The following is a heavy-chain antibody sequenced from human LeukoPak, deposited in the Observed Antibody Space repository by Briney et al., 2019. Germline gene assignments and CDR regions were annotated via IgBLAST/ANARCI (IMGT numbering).Heavy chain of an antibody. Sequence: GSLRLSCAASGFTFSSYGMHWVRQAPGKGLEWVAVISYDGSNKYYADSMKGRFTISRDNSKKTLYLQMNSLRAGDTGVYYCAKGTISYYDSSGPEYWGQGTLVTVSS. CDR3: AKGTISYYDSSGPEY. CDR1: GFTFSSYG. J-gene: IGHJ4*02. V-gene: IGHV3-30*18. D-gene: IGHD3-22*01. CDR2: ISYDGSNK.